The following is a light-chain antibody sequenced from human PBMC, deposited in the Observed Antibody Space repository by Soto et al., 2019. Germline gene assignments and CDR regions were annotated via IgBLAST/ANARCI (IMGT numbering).Light chain of an antibody. CDR3: SSYAGSRVLV. CDR2: EVS. CDR1: SSDVGAYNY. V-gene: IGLV2-14*01. Sequence: QSALTQPVSVSGSPGQSITISCTGTSSDVGAYNYVSWYQQHPGKAPKLIIYEVSDRPSGVSNRFSGSKSGNTASLTISGLQAEDEADYYCSSYAGSRVLVLGGGTQLTVL. J-gene: IGLJ2*01.